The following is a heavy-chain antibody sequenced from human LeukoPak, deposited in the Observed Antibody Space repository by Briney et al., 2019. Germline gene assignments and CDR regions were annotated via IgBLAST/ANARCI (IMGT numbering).Heavy chain of an antibody. CDR2: ITASSTAI. V-gene: IGHV3-21*01. CDR3: ARTYYDILTGYNPYFDY. J-gene: IGHJ4*02. CDR1: GFTFSNYG. D-gene: IGHD3-9*01. Sequence: GGSLRLSCAGSGFTFSNYGMSWVRQAPGKGLEWVSSITASSTAIYSADSVKGRFTIPRDNAKNFLYLQMNSLRAEDTAVYYCARTYYDILTGYNPYFDYWGQGILVTVSS.